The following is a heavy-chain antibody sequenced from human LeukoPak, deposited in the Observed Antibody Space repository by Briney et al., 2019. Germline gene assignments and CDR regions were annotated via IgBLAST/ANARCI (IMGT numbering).Heavy chain of an antibody. J-gene: IGHJ5*02. D-gene: IGHD3-22*01. CDR2: INSDGSST. V-gene: IGHV3-74*01. CDR1: GFTLSSYW. Sequence: GGSLRLSCAASGFTLSSYWMHWVRQAPGKGLVWVSCINSDGSSTSYADSVKGRFTISRDNAKNTLYLQMNSLRAEDTDVYYCARRDSSGYYNSNWFDPWGQGTLVTVSS. CDR3: ARRDSSGYYNSNWFDP.